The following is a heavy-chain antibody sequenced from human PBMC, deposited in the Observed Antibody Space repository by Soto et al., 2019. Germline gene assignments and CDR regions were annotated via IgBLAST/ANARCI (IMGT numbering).Heavy chain of an antibody. D-gene: IGHD5-12*01. J-gene: IGHJ4*02. V-gene: IGHV2-5*02. Sequence: QITLKESGPTLVKPTQTLTLTCTFSGFSLSVSGVGVGWIRQPPGKALEWLAIIFWDDDKRYSPSLKSRLTITKDTSKNQVVLTMTNMDPVDTATYYCVTGDVVATAYVWGQGTLVTVSS. CDR1: GFSLSVSGVG. CDR2: IFWDDDK. CDR3: VTGDVVATAYV.